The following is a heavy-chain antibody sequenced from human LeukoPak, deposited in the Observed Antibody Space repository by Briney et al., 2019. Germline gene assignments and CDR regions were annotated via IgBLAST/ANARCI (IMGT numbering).Heavy chain of an antibody. Sequence: SETLSLTCAVYGGSFSGYYWSWIRQPPGKGLEWIGEINHSGSTNYNPSLKSRVTISVDTSKNQFSLKLSSVTAADTAVYYCVRGRDGSGSYSDPYYYGMDVWGQGTTVTVSS. J-gene: IGHJ6*02. CDR2: INHSGST. CDR1: GGSFSGYY. V-gene: IGHV4-34*01. D-gene: IGHD3-10*01. CDR3: VRGRDGSGSYSDPYYYGMDV.